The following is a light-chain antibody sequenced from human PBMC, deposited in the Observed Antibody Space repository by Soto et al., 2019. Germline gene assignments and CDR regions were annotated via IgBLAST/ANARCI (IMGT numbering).Light chain of an antibody. J-gene: IGKJ1*01. CDR3: QQSYSFPRT. CDR1: QSISNY. V-gene: IGKV1-39*01. CDR2: TAS. Sequence: DIQMTQSPSSLSASVGDRVTITCRASQSISNYLNWYQQKPGKAPKLLIYTASSLRSGVPSRFSGSASGTDFTLTISSLQPEDLASYYCQQSYSFPRTFGQGTKVEVK.